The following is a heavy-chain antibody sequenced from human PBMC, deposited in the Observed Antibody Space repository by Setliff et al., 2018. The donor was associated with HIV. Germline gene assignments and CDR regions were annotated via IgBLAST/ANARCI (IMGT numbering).Heavy chain of an antibody. Sequence: GGSLRLSCAASGFTFSTYAMHWVRQAPGKGLEWVAVISHDGYSKYYADSVNGRFTISRDNSKNTLYVQMNSLRAEDTAVYYCIKGNTYTETIPVCDFWGQGTLVTVSS. V-gene: IGHV3-30*04. CDR3: IKGNTYTETIPVCDF. D-gene: IGHD2-2*01. J-gene: IGHJ4*02. CDR2: ISHDGYSK. CDR1: GFTFSTYA.